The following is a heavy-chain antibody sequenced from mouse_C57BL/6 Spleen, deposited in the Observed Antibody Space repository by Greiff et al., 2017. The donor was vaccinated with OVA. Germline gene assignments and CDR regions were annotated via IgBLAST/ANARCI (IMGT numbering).Heavy chain of an antibody. Sequence: VQLQQSGPELVKPGASVKIPCKASGYTFTDYNMDWVKQSPGKSLEWIGDINPNNGGTIYTQKFKGKATLPVANSSSTAYMDLRSLTSEDTAVYYWAGRRNGCYLWFAYWGQGTLVTVSA. J-gene: IGHJ3*01. CDR1: GYTFTDYN. CDR2: INPNNGGT. D-gene: IGHD2-3*01. CDR3: AGRRNGCYLWFAY. V-gene: IGHV1-18*01.